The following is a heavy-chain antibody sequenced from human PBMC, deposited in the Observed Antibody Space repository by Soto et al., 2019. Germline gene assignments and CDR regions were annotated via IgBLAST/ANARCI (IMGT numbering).Heavy chain of an antibody. CDR1: GGTFSSYA. Sequence: RASVKVSCKASGGTFSSYAISWVRQAPGQGLEWMGGIIPIFGTANYAQKFQGRVTITADESTSTAYMELSSLRSEDTAVYYCASGPCFVMTTVTPRWFDPWGQGTLVTVSS. CDR3: ASGPCFVMTTVTPRWFDP. V-gene: IGHV1-69*13. CDR2: IIPIFGTA. J-gene: IGHJ5*02. D-gene: IGHD4-4*01.